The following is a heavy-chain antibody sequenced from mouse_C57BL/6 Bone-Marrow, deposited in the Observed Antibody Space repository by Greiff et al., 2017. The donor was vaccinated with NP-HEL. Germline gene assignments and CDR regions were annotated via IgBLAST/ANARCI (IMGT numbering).Heavy chain of an antibody. Sequence: EVQGVESGGDLVKPGGSLKLSCAASGFTFSSYGMSWVRQTPDKRLEWVATISSGGSYTYYPDSVKGRFTISRDNAKNTLYLQMSSLKSEDTAMYYCARPMVTNYAMDYWGQGTSVTVSS. CDR2: ISSGGSYT. CDR1: GFTFSSYG. CDR3: ARPMVTNYAMDY. D-gene: IGHD2-2*01. J-gene: IGHJ4*01. V-gene: IGHV5-6*01.